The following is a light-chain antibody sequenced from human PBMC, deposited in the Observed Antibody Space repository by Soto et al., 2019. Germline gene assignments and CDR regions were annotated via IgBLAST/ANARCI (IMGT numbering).Light chain of an antibody. J-gene: IGKJ3*01. CDR2: WES. CDR1: QRISKW. CDR3: EHYTTYSVT. V-gene: IGKV1-5*03. Sequence: DIHMTQSPATLSAYVGDRVTITCRASQRISKWLACSQPKPGKAHKLLIYWESSLESGVPSRFSGSASGTEFTLNISSLQPADFATYYFEHYTTYSVTFGPGTTVHIE.